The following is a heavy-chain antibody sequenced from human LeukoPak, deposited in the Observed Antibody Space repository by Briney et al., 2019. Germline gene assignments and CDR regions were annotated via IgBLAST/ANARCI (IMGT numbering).Heavy chain of an antibody. D-gene: IGHD5-24*01. J-gene: IGHJ5*02. V-gene: IGHV4-34*01. CDR1: GGSFSGYY. CDR2: INHSGST. Sequence: PSETLPLTCAVYGGSFSGYYWSWIRQPPGKGLEWIGEINHSGSTNYNPSLKSRVTISVDTSKNQFSLKLSSVTAADTAVYYCARAVEMATIFWFDPWGQGTLVTVSS. CDR3: ARAVEMATIFWFDP.